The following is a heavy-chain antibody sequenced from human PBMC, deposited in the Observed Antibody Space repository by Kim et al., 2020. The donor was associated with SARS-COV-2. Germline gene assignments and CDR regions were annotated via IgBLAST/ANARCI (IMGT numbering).Heavy chain of an antibody. D-gene: IGHD1-26*01. Sequence: SVKVSCKASGCTFTSYAINWVRQAPGQGLEWMGGIIPIFGTANYAQKFQGRVTITADESTSTAYMELSSLRSEDTAVYYCARDTMGGFDYWGQGTLVTVPS. CDR2: IIPIFGTA. CDR1: GCTFTSYA. V-gene: IGHV1-69*13. J-gene: IGHJ4*02. CDR3: ARDTMGGFDY.